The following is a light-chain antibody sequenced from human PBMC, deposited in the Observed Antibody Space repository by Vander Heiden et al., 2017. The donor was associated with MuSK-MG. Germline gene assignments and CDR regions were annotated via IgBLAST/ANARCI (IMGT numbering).Light chain of an antibody. CDR2: GAS. J-gene: IGKJ1*01. CDR1: QTVTNF. CDR3: QQYRTSTGT. Sequence: DIVLTQSPGTLSLSPGERATLSCRASQTVTNFLAWYQQKPGQAPRLLIYGASSRVIGIPDRFSGSGSGTDFTLIISRLEPEDFAVYYCQQYRTSTGTFGLGTKVEIK. V-gene: IGKV3-20*01.